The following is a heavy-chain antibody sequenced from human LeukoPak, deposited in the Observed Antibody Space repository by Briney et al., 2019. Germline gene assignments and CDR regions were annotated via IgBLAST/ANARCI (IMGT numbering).Heavy chain of an antibody. J-gene: IGHJ4*02. V-gene: IGHV3-23*01. CDR1: GFTFSDFD. Sequence: PGGSLRLSCAASGFTFSDFDMSWIRQAPGKGLEWVSAIGGSSDFTYYAEYVKGRFTTSRDNSKETLYLQMNSLRAEDTAVYYCAKADRGWGVISKDWGQGTLVTVSS. D-gene: IGHD3-10*01. CDR3: AKADRGWGVISKD. CDR2: IGGSSDFT.